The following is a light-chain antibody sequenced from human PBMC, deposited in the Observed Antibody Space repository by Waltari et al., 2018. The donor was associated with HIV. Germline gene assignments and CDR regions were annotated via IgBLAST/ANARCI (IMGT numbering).Light chain of an antibody. CDR3: CSYTSSITGRV. Sequence: QSALTQPASVSGSPGQSITIPCTGTSSAVGGSTYVSWYQQYPGKAPKLIIYDVTNRPSGVSNRFSGSKSGNTASLTISGLQAEDEADYYCCSYTSSITGRVFGTGTKVTVL. CDR2: DVT. J-gene: IGLJ1*01. V-gene: IGLV2-14*03. CDR1: SSAVGGSTY.